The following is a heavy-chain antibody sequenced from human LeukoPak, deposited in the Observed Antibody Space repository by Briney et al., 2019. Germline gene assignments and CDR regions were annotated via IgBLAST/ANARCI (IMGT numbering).Heavy chain of an antibody. CDR3: ARDLDEFDYFDY. J-gene: IGHJ4*02. CDR1: GGSLSSSSYY. V-gene: IGHV4-39*02. CDR2: IYYSGST. D-gene: IGHD3-10*01. Sequence: PSETLSLTCTVSGGSLSSSSYYWGWIRQPPGKGLEWIGSIYYSGSTYYNPSLKSRVTISVDTSKNQFSLKLSSVTAADTAVYYCARDLDEFDYFDYWGQGTLVTVSS.